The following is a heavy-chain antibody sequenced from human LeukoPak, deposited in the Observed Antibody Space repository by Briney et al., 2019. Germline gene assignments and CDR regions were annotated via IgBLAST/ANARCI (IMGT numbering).Heavy chain of an antibody. J-gene: IGHJ5*02. Sequence: SSETLSLTCTVSGGSISSYYWSWIRQPPGKGLEWIGYIYCSGSTNYNPSLKSRVTISVDTSKNQFSLKLSSVTAADTAVYYCATSGYSSSFWFDPWGQGTLVTVSS. D-gene: IGHD6-13*01. V-gene: IGHV4-59*08. CDR3: ATSGYSSSFWFDP. CDR1: GGSISSYY. CDR2: IYCSGST.